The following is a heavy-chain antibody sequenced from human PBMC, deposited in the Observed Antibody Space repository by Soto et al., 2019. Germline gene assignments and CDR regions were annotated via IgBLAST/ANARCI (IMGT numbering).Heavy chain of an antibody. J-gene: IGHJ3*01. CDR1: GDSISGYY. CDR3: ARGDVLDL. V-gene: IGHV4-4*07. Sequence: QVQLQESGPGLVKPSETVSLICTVSGDSISGYYWSWIRQPAGKGLEWIGRIYSSGNTNYNPSLKSRVTMSVDMSKNQFSLKLTSVTAADTAMYYCARGDVLDLWGQGTKVTVSS. CDR2: IYSSGNT.